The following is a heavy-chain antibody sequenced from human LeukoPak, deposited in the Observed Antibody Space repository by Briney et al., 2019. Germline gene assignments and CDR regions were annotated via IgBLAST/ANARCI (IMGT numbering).Heavy chain of an antibody. CDR2: MNPNSGNT. Sequence: ASVKVSCKASGGTFSSYAISWVRQATGQGLEWMGWMNPNSGNTGYAQKFQGRVTMTRNTSISTAYMELSSLRSEDTAVYYCARGPSITIFGVVTGDAFDIWGQGTMVTVSS. CDR3: ARGPSITIFGVVTGDAFDI. J-gene: IGHJ3*02. CDR1: GGTFSSYA. V-gene: IGHV1-8*02. D-gene: IGHD3-3*01.